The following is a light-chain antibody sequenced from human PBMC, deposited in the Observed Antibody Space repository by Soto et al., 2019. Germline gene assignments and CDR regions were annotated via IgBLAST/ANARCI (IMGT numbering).Light chain of an antibody. Sequence: QSALTQPASVSGSPGQSITISCTGTSSDVGAYNYVSWYQQHPGKAPKLMIYEVSNRPSGVSNRFSGSKSGNTASLTISGLQAEDEADYYCRSYAGGNNWVFGGGTKLTVL. V-gene: IGLV2-14*01. J-gene: IGLJ3*02. CDR3: RSYAGGNNWV. CDR2: EVS. CDR1: SSDVGAYNY.